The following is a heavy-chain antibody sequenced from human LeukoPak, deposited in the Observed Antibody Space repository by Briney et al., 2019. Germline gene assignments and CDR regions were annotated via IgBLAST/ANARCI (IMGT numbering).Heavy chain of an antibody. V-gene: IGHV3-23*01. J-gene: IGHJ4*02. CDR1: GFTFSSYT. D-gene: IGHD3-22*01. CDR3: AKDLPLPPRGYYHAFDY. Sequence: GGSLRLSCAASGFTFSSYTMNWLRQAPGKGLEWVSAISGSGGSTYYADSVKGRFTISRDNSKNTLYLQMNSLRAEDTAVYYCAKDLPLPPRGYYHAFDYWGQGTLVTVSS. CDR2: ISGSGGST.